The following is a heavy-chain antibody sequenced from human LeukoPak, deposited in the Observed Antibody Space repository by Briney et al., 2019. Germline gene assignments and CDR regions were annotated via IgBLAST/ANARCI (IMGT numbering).Heavy chain of an antibody. CDR2: IYSSGST. Sequence: GGSLTLSCAASGLTVSSNYMSWVRQAPGKGLEWVSYIYSSGSTSYADSVKGRFTISRDNSKNTLYLQMNSLRAEDTAVYYCARYYYDSSRGAYWGQGTLVTVSS. D-gene: IGHD3-22*01. J-gene: IGHJ4*02. V-gene: IGHV3-66*01. CDR1: GLTVSSNY. CDR3: ARYYYDSSRGAY.